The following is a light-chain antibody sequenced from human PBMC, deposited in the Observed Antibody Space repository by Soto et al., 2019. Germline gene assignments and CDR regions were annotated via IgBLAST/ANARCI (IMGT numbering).Light chain of an antibody. CDR3: MQAAHWPPT. CDR2: RAS. J-gene: IGKJ1*01. CDR1: QCLLFSHGNAY. Sequence: DVVMTQSPLALPVTLGQPASISCNSSQCLLFSHGNAYLHWFQQRPGKSTRRLLYRASNRDTGVPDRFSGSWSGTDFTLQINGVEPEDVGVYYCMQAAHWPPTFGHGTRVEIK. V-gene: IGKV2-30*01.